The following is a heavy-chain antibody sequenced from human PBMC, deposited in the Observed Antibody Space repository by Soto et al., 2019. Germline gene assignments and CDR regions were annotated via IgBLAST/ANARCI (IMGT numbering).Heavy chain of an antibody. D-gene: IGHD3-9*01. CDR3: ARDQDVLRYFDWFPKGFPDY. CDR1: GFTFSSYA. CDR2: ISYDGSNK. Sequence: QVQLVESGGGVVQPGRSLRLSCAASGFTFSSYAMHWVRQAPGKGLEWVAVISYDGSNKYYADSVKGRFTISRDNSKNTLYLQMNSLRAEETAVYYCARDQDVLRYFDWFPKGFPDYWGQGTLVTVSS. V-gene: IGHV3-30-3*01. J-gene: IGHJ4*02.